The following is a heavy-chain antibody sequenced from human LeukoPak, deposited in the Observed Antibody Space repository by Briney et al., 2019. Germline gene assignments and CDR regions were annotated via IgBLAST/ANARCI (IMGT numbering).Heavy chain of an antibody. V-gene: IGHV4-34*01. Sequence: SETLSLTCTVSGGSISSYYWSWIRQPPGKGLEWIGEINHSGSTNYNPSLKSRVTISVDTSKNQFSLKLSSVTAADTAVYYCAGDGIHPSWTFSYYMDVWGKGTTVTVSS. CDR1: GGSISSYY. CDR3: AGDGIHPSWTFSYYMDV. CDR2: INHSGST. J-gene: IGHJ6*03. D-gene: IGHD1-14*01.